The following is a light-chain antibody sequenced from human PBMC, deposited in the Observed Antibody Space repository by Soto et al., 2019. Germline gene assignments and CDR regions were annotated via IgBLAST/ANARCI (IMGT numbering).Light chain of an antibody. CDR1: QTVSSSF. CDR3: QQYGNSPQP. CDR2: AAS. Sequence: EIVFKLSPCTLSLSKGERATLTCRASQTVSSSFLAWYQQTPGQAPRLLIYAASSRATGIPDRFSGSGSGTDFTLTISRLEPEDFAVYYCQQYGNSPQPFCHVTNVDIK. V-gene: IGKV3-20*01. J-gene: IGKJ3*01.